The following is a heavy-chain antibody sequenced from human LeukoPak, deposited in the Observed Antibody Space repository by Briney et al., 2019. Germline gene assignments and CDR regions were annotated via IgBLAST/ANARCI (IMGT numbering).Heavy chain of an antibody. J-gene: IGHJ4*02. V-gene: IGHV1-2*02. CDR3: ARTSGVSVAGSPYYFDF. D-gene: IGHD6-19*01. Sequence: ASVKVSCKASGYTFAAYYMHWVRQAPGQGLEWMGWMNPNSGDTNYAQKFQGRVTMTRDTSINTAYMELSSLTSDDTAVYYCARTSGVSVAGSPYYFDFWGQGTLISVSS. CDR1: GYTFAAYY. CDR2: MNPNSGDT.